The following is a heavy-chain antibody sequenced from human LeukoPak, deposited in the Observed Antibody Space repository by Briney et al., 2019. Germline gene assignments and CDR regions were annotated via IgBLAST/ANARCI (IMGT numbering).Heavy chain of an antibody. CDR1: GFTFSSYW. J-gene: IGHJ4*02. CDR2: IKQDGSEK. CDR3: ARYYDFWSGYGFDY. D-gene: IGHD3-3*01. Sequence: GGSLRLSCAASGFTFSSYWMSWVRQAPGKGLERVANIKQDGSEKYYVDSVKGRFTISRDNAKNSLYLQMNSLRAEDTAVYYCARYYDFWSGYGFDYWGQGTLVTVSS. V-gene: IGHV3-7*01.